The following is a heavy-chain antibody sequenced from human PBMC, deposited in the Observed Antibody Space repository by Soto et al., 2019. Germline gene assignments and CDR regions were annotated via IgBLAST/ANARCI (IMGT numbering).Heavy chain of an antibody. CDR1: GGSISSYY. Sequence: QVQLQESGPGLVKPSETLSLTCTVSGGSISSYYWSWIRQPPGKGLEWIGYIYYSGSTNYNPSLTSRVTISVDTSKNQFSLKLSSVTAADTAVYYCARGAYYDFWSGYYQPPYYGMDVWGQGTTVTVSS. CDR2: IYYSGST. J-gene: IGHJ6*02. V-gene: IGHV4-59*01. CDR3: ARGAYYDFWSGYYQPPYYGMDV. D-gene: IGHD3-3*01.